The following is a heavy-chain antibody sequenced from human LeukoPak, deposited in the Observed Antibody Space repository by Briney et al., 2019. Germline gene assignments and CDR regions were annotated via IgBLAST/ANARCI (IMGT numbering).Heavy chain of an antibody. V-gene: IGHV1-69*13. CDR3: ARDDYYDSSGYDNYGMDV. Sequence: ASVKVSCKASGFVFTSYGFTWVRQAPGQGLEWMGGIIPIFGTANYAQKFQGRVTITADESTSTAYMELSSLRSEDTAVYYCARDDYYDSSGYDNYGMDVWGQGTTVTVSS. J-gene: IGHJ6*02. CDR1: GFVFTSYG. D-gene: IGHD3-22*01. CDR2: IIPIFGTA.